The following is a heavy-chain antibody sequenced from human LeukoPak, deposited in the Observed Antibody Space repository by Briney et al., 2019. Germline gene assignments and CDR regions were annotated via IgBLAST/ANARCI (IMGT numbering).Heavy chain of an antibody. D-gene: IGHD2-15*01. CDR1: EFTFDNYA. V-gene: IGHV3-23*01. CDR3: AKVIGLVDPFDY. Sequence: GGSLRLSCAASEFTFDNYAMSWVRQAPGKGLEWVSVISGSGYYSYYADSVKGRFTVSRDNSKTTLYLQMNSLRADDTAVYYCAKVIGLVDPFDYWGQGTLVTVSS. J-gene: IGHJ4*02. CDR2: ISGSGYYS.